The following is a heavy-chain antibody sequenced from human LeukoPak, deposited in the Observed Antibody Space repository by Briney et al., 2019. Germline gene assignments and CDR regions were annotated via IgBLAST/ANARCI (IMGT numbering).Heavy chain of an antibody. Sequence: SQTLSLTCAISGDSVSSNSAAWNWIRQSPSRGLEWLGRTYYRCKWYNDYAVSVKSRITINPDTSKNQFSLQLNSVTPEDTAVYYCARAEYYYGSGSRDGYYFDYWGQGTLVTVSS. V-gene: IGHV6-1*01. J-gene: IGHJ4*02. CDR2: TYYRCKWYN. CDR1: GDSVSSNSAA. CDR3: ARAEYYYGSGSRDGYYFDY. D-gene: IGHD3-10*01.